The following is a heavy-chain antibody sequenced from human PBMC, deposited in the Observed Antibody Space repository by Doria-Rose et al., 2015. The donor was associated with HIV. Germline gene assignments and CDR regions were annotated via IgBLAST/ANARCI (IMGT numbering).Heavy chain of an antibody. Sequence: VQLVQSGGGLVKPGGSLRLSCAASGFTFSSYSMNWVRQAPGKGLEWVSSISSGSSYIVYADSVKGRFTISRDNAKSSLFLQMDCMRAEDTTVYYCARESTSGWYVVDYFDYWGQGTLVTVSS. J-gene: IGHJ4*02. CDR1: GFTFSSYS. D-gene: IGHD6-19*01. V-gene: IGHV3-21*01. CDR3: ARESTSGWYVVDYFDY. CDR2: ISSGSSYI.